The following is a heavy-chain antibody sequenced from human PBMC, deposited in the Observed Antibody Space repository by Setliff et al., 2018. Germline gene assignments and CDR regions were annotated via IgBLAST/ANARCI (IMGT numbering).Heavy chain of an antibody. D-gene: IGHD3-22*01. CDR3: AKEIQPRRGPVYDSSGLAFDY. V-gene: IGHV3-30*02. CDR2: IRYGGSKK. J-gene: IGHJ4*01. CDR1: GFAFSTYG. Sequence: GSLRLSCAASGFAFSTYGIHWVRHTPGKGLEWVAYIRYGGSKKDYADYVRGRFTISRDDSKNTVSLQMSGLRAEDTAVYYCAKEIQPRRGPVYDSSGLAFDYWGQGTLVTVSS.